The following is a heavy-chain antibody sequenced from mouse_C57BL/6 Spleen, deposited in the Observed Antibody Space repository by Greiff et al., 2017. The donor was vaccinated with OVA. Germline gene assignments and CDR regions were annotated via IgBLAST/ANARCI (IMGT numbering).Heavy chain of an antibody. CDR1: GYTFTSYW. D-gene: IGHD1-1*01. CDR2: INPSNGGT. CDR3: AREDTTVVGPMDY. V-gene: IGHV1-53*01. J-gene: IGHJ4*01. Sequence: QVQLQQPGTELVKPGASVKLSCKASGYTFTSYWMHWVKQRPGQGLEWIGNINPSNGGTNYNETFKSKATLTVDKSSSTAYMQLSSLTSEDSAVYDCAREDTTVVGPMDYWGQGTSVTVSS.